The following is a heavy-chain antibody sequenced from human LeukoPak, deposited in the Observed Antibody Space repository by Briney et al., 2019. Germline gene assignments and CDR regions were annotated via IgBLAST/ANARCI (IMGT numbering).Heavy chain of an antibody. J-gene: IGHJ4*02. CDR3: ASGYCSSTSCPFDY. CDR2: ISAYNGNT. V-gene: IGHV1-18*01. D-gene: IGHD2-2*03. CDR1: GYTFTSYG. Sequence: ASVKVSCKASGYTFTSYGISWVRQAPGQGLEWMGWISAYNGNTNYAQKLQGRVTMTTDTSTSTAYMELRSLRSDDTAVYYCASGYCSSTSCPFDYWGQGTLVTVSS.